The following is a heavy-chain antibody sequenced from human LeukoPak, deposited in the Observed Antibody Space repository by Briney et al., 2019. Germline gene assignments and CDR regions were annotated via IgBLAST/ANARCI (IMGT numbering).Heavy chain of an antibody. CDR2: ISAYNGNT. CDR1: GYTFTSYG. D-gene: IGHD6-13*01. CDR3: ARDRIAAAGTYGMDV. J-gene: IGHJ6*02. V-gene: IGHV1-18*01. Sequence: ASVKVSCKASGYTFTSYGISWVRQAPGQGLEWMGWISAYNGNTNYAQKLQGRVTMTTDTSTSTAYMELRSLRSDGTAVYYCARDRIAAAGTYGMDVWGQGTTVTVSS.